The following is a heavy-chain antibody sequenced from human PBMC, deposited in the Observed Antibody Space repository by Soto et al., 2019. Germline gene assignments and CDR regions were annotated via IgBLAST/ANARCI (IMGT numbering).Heavy chain of an antibody. J-gene: IGHJ4*02. CDR1: GGSVSNNNW. D-gene: IGHD5-12*01. Sequence: QVQLQESGPGLVKPSGTLSLSCAVSGGSVSNNNWWSWGRQSPGNGLEWIGEIHHSGGTSYNPSLESRATLSVDKSKNELSLRLNYVTAADTAVYYCTKNSAYALDYWGLGILVTVSS. CDR2: IHHSGGT. CDR3: TKNSAYALDY. V-gene: IGHV4-4*02.